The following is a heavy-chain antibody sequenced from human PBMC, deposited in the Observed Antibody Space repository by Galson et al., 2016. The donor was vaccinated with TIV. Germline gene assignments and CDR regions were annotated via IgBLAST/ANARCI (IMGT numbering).Heavy chain of an antibody. Sequence: SLRLSCAASGFTFSTYWMSWVRQAPGKGLEWVGNIKQDGSESYYVDSVRGRFTISRDNAKNSVYLQMNSLIAEDTAVYYCVRKDQVADFCSTTSCSHDYWGQGTLVTVSS. D-gene: IGHD2-2*01. V-gene: IGHV3-7*01. CDR2: IKQDGSES. J-gene: IGHJ4*02. CDR1: GFTFSTYW. CDR3: VRKDQVADFCSTTSCSHDY.